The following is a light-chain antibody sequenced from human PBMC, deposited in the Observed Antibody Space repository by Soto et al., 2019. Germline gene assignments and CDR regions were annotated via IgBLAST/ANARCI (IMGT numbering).Light chain of an antibody. CDR2: GAS. CDR1: QSVSDNY. Sequence: EIVLTQSPGTLSLSPGERATLSCRASQSVSDNYLAWYQQKPGQAPRLLIYGASSRATGIPDRFSGSGSGTXXXXXXXXXXPEXFAVYXXXQYGGSPRVTFGGGTKVEIK. J-gene: IGKJ4*01. CDR3: XQYGGSPRVT. V-gene: IGKV3-20*01.